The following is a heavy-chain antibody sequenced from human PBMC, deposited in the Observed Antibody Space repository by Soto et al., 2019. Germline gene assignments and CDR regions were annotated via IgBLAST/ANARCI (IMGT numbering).Heavy chain of an antibody. J-gene: IGHJ3*01. CDR3: ARGCGSSIQRAFDV. CDR1: GFTFASYA. Sequence: QVQLVESGGGVVQPGRSLRLSCAASGFTFASYAFHWVRQAPGKGLEWVAAMSYDGNNKYYADSVKGRLTISRDIPKNTLHAQVNSLIPDDTGMYDCARGCGSSIQRAFDVGGQGTMVSVSS. D-gene: IGHD3-3*02. V-gene: IGHV3-30-3*01. CDR2: MSYDGNNK.